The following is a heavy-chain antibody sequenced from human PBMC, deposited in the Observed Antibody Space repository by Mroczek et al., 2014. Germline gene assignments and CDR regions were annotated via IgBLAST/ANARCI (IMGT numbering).Heavy chain of an antibody. D-gene: IGHD4-23*01. V-gene: IGHV1-8*01. CDR3: ARGGDSYGGEIGAEDAFDI. CDR2: MNPNSGNT. Sequence: VQLQQSGAEVKKPGASVKVSCKASGYTFTSYDINWVRQATGQGLEWMGWMNPNSGNTGYAQKFQGRVTMTRNTSISTAYMELSSLRSEDTAVYYCARGGDSYGGEIGAEDAFDIWGQGTMVTVSS. CDR1: GYTFTSYD. J-gene: IGHJ3*02.